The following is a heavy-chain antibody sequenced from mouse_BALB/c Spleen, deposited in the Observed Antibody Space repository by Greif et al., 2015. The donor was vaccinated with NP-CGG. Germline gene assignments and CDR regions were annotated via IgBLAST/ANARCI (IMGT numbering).Heavy chain of an antibody. J-gene: IGHJ3*01. CDR1: GFTFSDYY. Sequence: EVQLVESGGGLVKPGGSLKLSCAASGFTFSDYYMYWVRQTPEKRLEWVATISDGGSYTYYPDSVKGRFTISRDNAKNNLYLQMSSLKSEDTAMYYCARDGPIYYGRAWFAYWGQGTLVTVSA. D-gene: IGHD2-1*01. CDR2: ISDGGSYT. V-gene: IGHV5-4*02. CDR3: ARDGPIYYGRAWFAY.